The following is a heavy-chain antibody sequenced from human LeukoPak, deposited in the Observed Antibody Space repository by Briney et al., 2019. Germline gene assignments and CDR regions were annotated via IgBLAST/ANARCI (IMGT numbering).Heavy chain of an antibody. J-gene: IGHJ5*02. CDR3: ARRTLVVPAAQPYNWFDP. V-gene: IGHV4-39*01. CDR2: IYYSGST. CDR1: GGSISSSSYY. D-gene: IGHD2-2*01. Sequence: SETLSLTCTVSGGSISSSSYYWGWIRQPPGKGLEWIGSIYYSGSTYYNPSLKSRVTISVDTSKSQFSLKLSSVTAADTAVYYCARRTLVVPAAQPYNWFDPWGQGTLVTVSS.